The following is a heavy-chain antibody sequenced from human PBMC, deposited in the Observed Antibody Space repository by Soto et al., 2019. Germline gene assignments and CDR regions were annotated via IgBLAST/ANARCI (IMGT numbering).Heavy chain of an antibody. Sequence: HPGGSLRLSCAASGFTFSTYSMNWVRQAPGKGLEWVSYISSSSSTIYYADSVKGRFTISRDNAKKSLYLQMNSLRDEDTAVYYCARGPYDYVWGSYGPWGQGTLVTVSS. CDR2: ISSSSSTI. J-gene: IGHJ5*02. CDR3: ARGPYDYVWGSYGP. D-gene: IGHD3-16*01. CDR1: GFTFSTYS. V-gene: IGHV3-48*02.